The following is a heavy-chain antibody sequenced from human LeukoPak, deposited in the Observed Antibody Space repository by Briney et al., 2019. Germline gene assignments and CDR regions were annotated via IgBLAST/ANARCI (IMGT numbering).Heavy chain of an antibody. Sequence: GGSLRLSCAASGFTVSSNCMSWVRQAPGKGLEWVSTIYTGGNTYYAASVKGRFTISRDFSKNTVFLHMNSLRAEDTAMYYCARGDDSGYYDYFDYWGQGALVTVSS. V-gene: IGHV3-53*01. CDR2: IYTGGNT. D-gene: IGHD3-22*01. J-gene: IGHJ4*02. CDR1: GFTVSSNC. CDR3: ARGDDSGYYDYFDY.